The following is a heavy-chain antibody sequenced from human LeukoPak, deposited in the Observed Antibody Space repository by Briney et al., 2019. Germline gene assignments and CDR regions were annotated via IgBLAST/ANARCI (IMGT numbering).Heavy chain of an antibody. CDR2: IYYSGST. Sequence: SETLSLTCTVSGGSISSYYWSWIRQPPGKGLVWMGYIYYSGSTNYNPSLTSRVTISVETSKNQFSLQLSSVTAADTVVYYCAGSGGWYNLWFDPWGQGTLVTVSS. V-gene: IGHV4-59*01. CDR1: GGSISSYY. CDR3: AGSGGWYNLWFDP. J-gene: IGHJ5*02. D-gene: IGHD6-19*01.